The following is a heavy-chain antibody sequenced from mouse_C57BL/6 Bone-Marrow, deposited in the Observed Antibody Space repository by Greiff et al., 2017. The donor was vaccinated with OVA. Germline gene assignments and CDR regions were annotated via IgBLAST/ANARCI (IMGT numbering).Heavy chain of an antibody. D-gene: IGHD1-1*01. Sequence: QVQLKQPGTELVKPGASVKLSCKASGYTFTSYWMHWVKQRPGQGLEWIGNINPSNGGTNYNEKFKSKATLTVDKSSSTAYMQLSSLTSEDSAVYYCARSRLTTYYFDYWGQGTTLTVSS. CDR2: INPSNGGT. V-gene: IGHV1-53*01. CDR1: GYTFTSYW. J-gene: IGHJ2*01. CDR3: ARSRLTTYYFDY.